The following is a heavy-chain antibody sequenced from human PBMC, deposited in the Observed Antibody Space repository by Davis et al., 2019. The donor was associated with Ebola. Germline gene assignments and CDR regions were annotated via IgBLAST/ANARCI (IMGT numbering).Heavy chain of an antibody. J-gene: IGHJ4*02. CDR1: GFTFSDYY. CDR2: ISGGGRTI. Sequence: GGSLRLSCAASGFTFSDYYMSWIRQAPGKGLEWVSYISGGGRTIYYADSVKGRFTISRDNAKNSLYLQMNALTTEDTALYYCGKADCGGDCRVVDYWGQGTLVTVSS. V-gene: IGHV3-11*01. D-gene: IGHD2-21*02. CDR3: GKADCGGDCRVVDY.